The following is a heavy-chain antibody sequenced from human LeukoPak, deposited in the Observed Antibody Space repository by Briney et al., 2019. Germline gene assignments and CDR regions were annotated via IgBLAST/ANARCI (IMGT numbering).Heavy chain of an antibody. Sequence: GGSLRLSCAGSGFSFSSYWMTWVRQAPGKGLECVAIIKEDVREEYYVDSGKSRMTISRENAKNLLYLQMNSLRVEDTAVYYCARDQSRRSDYWGQGTLVTVSS. V-gene: IGHV3-7*03. J-gene: IGHJ4*02. CDR2: IKEDVREE. CDR1: GFSFSSYW. CDR3: ARDQSRRSDY.